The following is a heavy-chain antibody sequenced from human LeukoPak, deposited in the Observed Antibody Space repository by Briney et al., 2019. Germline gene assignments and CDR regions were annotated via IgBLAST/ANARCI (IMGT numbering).Heavy chain of an antibody. V-gene: IGHV4-39*01. Sequence: LETLSLTCTVSGGSMSSSTYYWGWIRQPPGKGLEWIGSIYHSGSTYYNPSLKSRVTISVDTSKNQFSLKLSSVTAADTAVYYCARHLGIQLWFLDYWGQGTLVTVSS. CDR1: GGSMSSSTYY. CDR2: IYHSGST. CDR3: ARHLGIQLWFLDY. D-gene: IGHD5-18*01. J-gene: IGHJ4*02.